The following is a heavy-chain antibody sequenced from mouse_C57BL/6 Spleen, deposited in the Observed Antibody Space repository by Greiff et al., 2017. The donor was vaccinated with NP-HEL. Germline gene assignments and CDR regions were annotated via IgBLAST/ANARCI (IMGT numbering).Heavy chain of an antibody. Sequence: VQLQQSGPELVKPGASVKISCKASGYSFTGYYMNWVKQSPEKSLEWIGEITPSTGGTTSNQKFKAKATLTVDKSSSTAYMQLKSLTSEDSAVYYCARKELPAWFAYWGQGTLVTVSA. V-gene: IGHV1-42*01. CDR2: ITPSTGGT. J-gene: IGHJ3*01. D-gene: IGHD2-1*01. CDR3: ARKELPAWFAY. CDR1: GYSFTGYY.